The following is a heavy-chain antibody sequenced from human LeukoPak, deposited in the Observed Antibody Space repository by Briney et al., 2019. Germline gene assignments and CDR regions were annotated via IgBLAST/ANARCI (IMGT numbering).Heavy chain of an antibody. CDR1: GFTFSNYT. Sequence: GGSLRLSRAASGFTFSNYTMNWVRQAPGKGLEWVSYISSRSSTIYYTDSVKGRFTISRDNAKNSLYLQMNSLRAEDTAVYYCAREDFWSGYYHFDYWGQGTLVTVSS. D-gene: IGHD3-3*01. V-gene: IGHV3-48*04. J-gene: IGHJ4*02. CDR3: AREDFWSGYYHFDY. CDR2: ISSRSSTI.